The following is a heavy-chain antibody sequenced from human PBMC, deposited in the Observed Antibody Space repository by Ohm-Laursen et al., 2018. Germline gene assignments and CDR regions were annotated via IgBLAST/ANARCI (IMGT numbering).Heavy chain of an antibody. V-gene: IGHV1-18*01. J-gene: IGHJ4*02. CDR3: ARGRGYDSRGYYLYYFDY. CDR2: ISAYNGNT. D-gene: IGHD3-22*01. CDR1: GYTFTSYG. Sequence: GASVKVSCKASGYTFTSYGISWVRQAPGRGLDWMGWISAYNGNTNYAQKFQGRVSMTTNTSISTAYMELSSLRSEDTAVYYCARGRGYDSRGYYLYYFDYWGQGTLVTVSS.